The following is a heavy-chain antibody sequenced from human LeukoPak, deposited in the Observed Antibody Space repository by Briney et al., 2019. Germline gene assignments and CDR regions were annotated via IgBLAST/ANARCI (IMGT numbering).Heavy chain of an antibody. CDR3: ARGTKLLWFGDNDY. D-gene: IGHD3-10*01. J-gene: IGHJ4*02. CDR1: EGTFSSYA. V-gene: IGHV1-69*13. CDR2: IIPIFGTA. Sequence: GASVKVSCKASEGTFSSYAISWVRQAPGQGLEWMGGIIPIFGTANYAQKFQGRVTITADESTSTAYMELSSLRSEDTAVYYCARGTKLLWFGDNDYWGQGTLVTVSS.